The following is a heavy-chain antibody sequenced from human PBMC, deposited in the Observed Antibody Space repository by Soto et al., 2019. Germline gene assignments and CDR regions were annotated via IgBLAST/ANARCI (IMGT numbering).Heavy chain of an antibody. CDR3: ARLSGDHSAFFYYGMDA. J-gene: IGHJ6*02. D-gene: IGHD2-21*01. V-gene: IGHV3-74*01. Sequence: PGGSLRLSWAASVFTFDTYWMNWVRQAPGKGPEWLSGINSDGTSSSYADSVKGRFTISRGNARNTLSLQMNSLRADDTAVYYCARLSGDHSAFFYYGMDAWRPGTTVTVSS. CDR1: VFTFDTYW. CDR2: INSDGTSS.